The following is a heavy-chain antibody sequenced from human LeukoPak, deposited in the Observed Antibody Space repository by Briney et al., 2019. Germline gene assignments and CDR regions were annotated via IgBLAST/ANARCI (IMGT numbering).Heavy chain of an antibody. CDR2: INHSGST. CDR1: GGSFSGYY. CDR3: ARVAYYYDSSGYRGAFDI. J-gene: IGHJ3*02. V-gene: IGHV4-34*01. Sequence: SETLSLTCAVYGGSFSGYYWSWIRQPPGKGLEWIGEINHSGSTNYNPSLKSRVTMSVDTSKNQFSLKLSSVTAADTAVYYCARVAYYYDSSGYRGAFDIWGQGTMVTVSS. D-gene: IGHD3-22*01.